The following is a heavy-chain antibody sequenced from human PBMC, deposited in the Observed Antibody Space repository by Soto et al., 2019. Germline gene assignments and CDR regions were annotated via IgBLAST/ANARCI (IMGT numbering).Heavy chain of an antibody. CDR2: ISSSSSYI. J-gene: IGHJ4*02. CDR1: GFTFSSYS. CDR3: ARDIAARPFDY. Sequence: GGSLRLSCAASGFTFSSYSMNWVRQAPGKGLEWVSSISSSSSYIYYADSVKGRFTISRDNAKNSLYLQMNSLRGEDTAVYYCARDIAARPFDYWGQGTLVTVSS. D-gene: IGHD6-6*01. V-gene: IGHV3-21*01.